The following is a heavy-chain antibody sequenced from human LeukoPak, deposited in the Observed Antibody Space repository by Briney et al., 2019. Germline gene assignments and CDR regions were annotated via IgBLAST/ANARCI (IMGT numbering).Heavy chain of an antibody. V-gene: IGHV3-74*01. D-gene: IGHD7-27*01. J-gene: IGHJ6*02. CDR2: INSDGSST. Sequence: GGSLRLSCAASGFTFSSYWMNWVRQAPGKGLVWVSRINSDGSSTSYADSVKGRFTISRDNAKNTLYLQMNSLRAEDTGVYYCARDGTGDLSDYYYGMDVWGQGTTVTVSS. CDR1: GFTFSSYW. CDR3: ARDGTGDLSDYYYGMDV.